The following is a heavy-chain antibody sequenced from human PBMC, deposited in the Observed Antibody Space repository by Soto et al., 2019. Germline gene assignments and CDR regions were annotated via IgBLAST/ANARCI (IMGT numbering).Heavy chain of an antibody. CDR2: ISGGGDST. CDR1: GFTFSSYA. V-gene: IGHV3-23*01. Sequence: GGSLRLSCAASGFTFSSYAMSWVRQAPGKGLEWVSAISGGGDSTFYADSVKGRFTTSRDNSKNTLYLQMNSLRAEDTAVYYCAKGGDRPYWGQGTLVTVSS. D-gene: IGHD2-21*02. CDR3: AKGGDRPY. J-gene: IGHJ4*02.